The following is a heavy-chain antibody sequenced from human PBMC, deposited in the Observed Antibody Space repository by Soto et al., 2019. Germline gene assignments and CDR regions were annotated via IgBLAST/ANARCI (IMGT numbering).Heavy chain of an antibody. V-gene: IGHV3-23*01. CDR3: AKLSSPLNDLAAAGPDY. J-gene: IGHJ4*02. D-gene: IGHD6-13*01. CDR2: ISRSGGST. CDR1: GFTFSSYA. Sequence: EVQLLESGGGLVQPGGSLRLSCAASGFTFSSYAMSWVRQAPGKGLEWVSAISRSGGSTYYADSVKGRFTISRDHSKNTLYLQMTSRRAEDTAVYYCAKLSSPLNDLAAAGPDYWGQGTLVTVSS.